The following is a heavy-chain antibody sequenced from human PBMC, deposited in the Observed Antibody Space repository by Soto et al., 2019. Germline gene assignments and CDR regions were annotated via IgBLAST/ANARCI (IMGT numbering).Heavy chain of an antibody. J-gene: IGHJ6*03. CDR3: ARDRMHDYSNYYYYMDV. Sequence: ASVKVSCKASGYTFTSYGISWVRQAPGQGLEWMGWISAYNGNTNYAQKLQGRVTMTTDTSTSTAYMELRSLRSDDTAVYYCARDRMHDYSNYYYYMDVWGKGTTVTVSS. CDR2: ISAYNGNT. V-gene: IGHV1-18*01. CDR1: GYTFTSYG. D-gene: IGHD4-4*01.